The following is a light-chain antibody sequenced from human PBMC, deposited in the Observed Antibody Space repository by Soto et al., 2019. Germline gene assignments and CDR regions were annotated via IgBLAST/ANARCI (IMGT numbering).Light chain of an antibody. CDR2: GAS. CDR3: QQYGSSPRT. J-gene: IGKJ1*01. V-gene: IGKV3-20*01. CDR1: QSVSSSF. Sequence: EIVLTQSPGTLSLSPGERATLSCRASQSVSSSFLAWHQQKPGQAPRLLIYGASSRATGIPDRFSGSGSGTDFTLTISRLEPDDFAVYYCQQYGSSPRTFGQGTKVEIK.